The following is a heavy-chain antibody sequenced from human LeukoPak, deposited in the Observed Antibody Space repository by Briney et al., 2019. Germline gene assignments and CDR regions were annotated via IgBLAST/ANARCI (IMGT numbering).Heavy chain of an antibody. CDR1: GFTFGDYA. Sequence: SGRSLRLSCTASGFTFGDYAVTWFRQAPGKGLEWISYITGSGTTMYYAVSVKGRFTISRDNAKNSLHLQMNSLRDEDTAVYYCARVLSISSGYPDYWGQGTLVTVSS. J-gene: IGHJ4*02. V-gene: IGHV3-48*02. CDR2: ITGSGTTM. D-gene: IGHD3-22*01. CDR3: ARVLSISSGYPDY.